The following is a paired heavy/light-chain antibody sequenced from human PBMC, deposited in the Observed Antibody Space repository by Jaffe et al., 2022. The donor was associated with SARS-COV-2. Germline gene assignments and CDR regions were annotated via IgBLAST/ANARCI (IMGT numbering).Heavy chain of an antibody. D-gene: IGHD2-8*01. V-gene: IGHV4-59*02. J-gene: IGHJ5*02. CDR3: ARDALKYGHNWVDP. Sequence: QVQLQESGPGLVRPSETLSLTCTISGGSVGSYYWYWIRQPPGKGLEWIGYIYYTGSTNYNPSLKSRVSISLDTSKNQFSLKLNSVAAADTAVYYCARDALKYGHNWVDPWGQGTLVTVSS. CDR2: IYYTGST. CDR1: GGSVGSYY.
Light chain of an antibody. V-gene: IGLV3-9*01. CDR1: NIRSKN. J-gene: IGLJ2*01. CDR2: KDT. Sequence: SYELTQPLSVSVALGQTASITCQGDNIRSKNVQWYQQKPGQAPALVIYKDTNRPSGIPERFSGSNSGNTATLTISRAQAGDESDYYCQVWDSSTVIFGAGTKLTVL. CDR3: QVWDSSTVI.